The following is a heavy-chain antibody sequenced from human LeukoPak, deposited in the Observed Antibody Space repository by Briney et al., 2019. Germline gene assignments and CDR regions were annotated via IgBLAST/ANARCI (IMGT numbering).Heavy chain of an antibody. CDR1: GFTFSSYG. Sequence: GGSLRLPCAASGFTFSSYGMHWVRQAPGKGLEWVAVISYDGSNKYYADSVKGRFTISRDNSKNTLYLQMNSLRAEDTAVYYCAKITGAPTGDFDYWGQGTLVTVSS. V-gene: IGHV3-30*18. D-gene: IGHD3-10*01. CDR2: ISYDGSNK. J-gene: IGHJ4*02. CDR3: AKITGAPTGDFDY.